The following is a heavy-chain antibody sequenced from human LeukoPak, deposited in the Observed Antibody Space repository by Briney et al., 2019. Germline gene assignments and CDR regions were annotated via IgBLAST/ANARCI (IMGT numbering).Heavy chain of an antibody. CDR3: ARDVGELLLDY. CDR2: INPNRGGT. Sequence: ASVKVSCKASGYTFTGYYMHWVRQAPGQGLEWMGWINPNRGGTNYAQKFQGRVTMTRDTSISTAYMELSRLSSDDTAMYFCARDVGELLLDYWGQGTLVTVSS. J-gene: IGHJ4*02. CDR1: GYTFTGYY. D-gene: IGHD1-26*01. V-gene: IGHV1-2*02.